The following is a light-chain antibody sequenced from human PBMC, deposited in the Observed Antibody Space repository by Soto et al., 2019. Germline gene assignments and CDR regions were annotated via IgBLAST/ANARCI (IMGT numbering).Light chain of an antibody. CDR3: QQYGASPRT. CDR1: QTISSNN. J-gene: IGKJ1*01. CDR2: GSS. V-gene: IGKV3-20*01. Sequence: DIVMTQSPGTLSLSPGERATLSCSASQTISSNNLAWYQQKPGQSPRLLIYGSSSRATGIPDRFSGRGSGTDFTLTISRLEPEDFAVYYCQQYGASPRTFGQGTKVEI.